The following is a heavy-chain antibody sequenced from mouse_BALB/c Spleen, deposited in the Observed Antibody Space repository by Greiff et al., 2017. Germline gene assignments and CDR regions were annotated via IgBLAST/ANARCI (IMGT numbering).Heavy chain of an antibody. CDR3: ARGRSTYGYDAAY. D-gene: IGHD2-2*01. J-gene: IGHJ3*01. Sequence: EVKLVESGGGLVKPGGSLKLSCAASGFTFSSYAMSWVRQTPEKRLEWVASISSGGSTYYPDSVKGRFTISRDNARNILYLKMSSLRSEDTAMYYCARGRSTYGYDAAYWGQGTLVTVSA. CDR1: GFTFSSYA. V-gene: IGHV5-6-5*01. CDR2: ISSGGST.